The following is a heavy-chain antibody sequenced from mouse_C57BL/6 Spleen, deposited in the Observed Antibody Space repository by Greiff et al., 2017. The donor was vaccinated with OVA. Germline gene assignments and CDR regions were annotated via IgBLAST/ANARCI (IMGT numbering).Heavy chain of an antibody. Sequence: QVQLQQPGAELVMPGASVKLSCKASGYTFTSYWMHWVKQRPGQGLEWIGEIDPSDSYTNYNQKFKGKSTLTVDKSSSTAYMQLSSLTSEDSAVYYCAIMGSGYSYWGQGTTLTVSS. CDR1: GYTFTSYW. CDR2: IDPSDSYT. J-gene: IGHJ2*01. D-gene: IGHD3-2*02. CDR3: AIMGSGYSY. V-gene: IGHV1-69*01.